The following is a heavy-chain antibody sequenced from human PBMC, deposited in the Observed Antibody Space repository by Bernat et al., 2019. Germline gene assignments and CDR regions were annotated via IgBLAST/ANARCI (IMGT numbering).Heavy chain of an antibody. CDR3: ARVALGWNYLDY. J-gene: IGHJ4*02. D-gene: IGHD1-26*01. Sequence: EVQLVESGGGLIQPGGSLRLSCAASGFTVSSNYMSWVRQAPGKGLEWVSVIYSGGSTYYADSVKGRFTISRDNSKNTLYLHMNSLRPEDTAVYYCARVALGWNYLDYWGQGTLVTVSS. CDR2: IYSGGST. CDR1: GFTVSSNY. V-gene: IGHV3-66*03.